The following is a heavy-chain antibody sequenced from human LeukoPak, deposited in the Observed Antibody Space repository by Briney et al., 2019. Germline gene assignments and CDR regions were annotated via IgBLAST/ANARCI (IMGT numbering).Heavy chain of an antibody. CDR1: GYTFTSYA. D-gene: IGHD2-21*02. CDR2: INTNTGNP. J-gene: IGHJ6*03. Sequence: ASVKVSCKASGYTFTSYAMNWVRQAPGQGLEWMGWINTNTGNPTYGQGFTGRFVFSLDTSVSTAYLQISSVKAEDTAVYYCARVGNCGGDCYSRRYYYMDVWGKGTTVTVSS. CDR3: ARVGNCGGDCYSRRYYYMDV. V-gene: IGHV7-4-1*02.